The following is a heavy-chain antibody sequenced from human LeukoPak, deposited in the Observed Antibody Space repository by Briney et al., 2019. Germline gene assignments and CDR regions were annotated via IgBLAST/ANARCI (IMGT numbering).Heavy chain of an antibody. CDR2: INQSGSI. CDR1: GGSFSGYY. V-gene: IGHV4-34*01. CDR3: ARLYDSSGYGRNFDY. Sequence: PSETLSLTCAVYGGSFSGYYWTWIRQPPGKGLEWIGEINQSGSISYNPSLKSRVAISIDTSKNQFSLKLSSVTAADTAVYYCARLYDSSGYGRNFDYWGQGTLVTVSS. J-gene: IGHJ4*02. D-gene: IGHD3-22*01.